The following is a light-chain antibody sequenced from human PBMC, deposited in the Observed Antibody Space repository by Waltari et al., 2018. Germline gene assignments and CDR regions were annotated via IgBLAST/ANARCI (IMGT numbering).Light chain of an antibody. CDR1: QSLVHSNGNTY. J-gene: IGKJ4*01. Sequence: DVVMTQSPLSLPVTLGQPASISCRSTQSLVHSNGNTYLNWYHQRPGQSPRRLIYKVSNRDSGVPDRFSGGDSGTDFTLKISRVEAEDVGVYYCMQGTHWPPTFGGGTKVEIK. CDR3: MQGTHWPPT. V-gene: IGKV2-30*02. CDR2: KVS.